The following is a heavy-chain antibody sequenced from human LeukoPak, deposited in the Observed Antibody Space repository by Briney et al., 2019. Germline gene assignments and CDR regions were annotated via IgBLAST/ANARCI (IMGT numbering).Heavy chain of an antibody. J-gene: IGHJ4*02. Sequence: GGSLRLSCAASGFTFSSYSMNWVRQAPGKGLEWVSCISSSSSYIYYADSVKGRFTISRDNAKNSLYLQMNSLRAEDTAVYYCARAHNWKYGSFDFWGLGTLVTVSS. CDR2: ISSSSSYI. D-gene: IGHD1-7*01. V-gene: IGHV3-21*01. CDR3: ARAHNWKYGSFDF. CDR1: GFTFSSYS.